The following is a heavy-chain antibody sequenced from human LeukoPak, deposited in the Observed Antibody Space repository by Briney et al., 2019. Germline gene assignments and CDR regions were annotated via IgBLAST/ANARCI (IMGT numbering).Heavy chain of an antibody. Sequence: ASVNVSCKSSAGTFSSYAISWVRQAPGQGLEWMGGIIPIFGTANYAQKFQGRVTITADESTSTAYMELSSLRSEDTAVYYCARVRGVLLAEDWFDPWGQGTLVTVSS. D-gene: IGHD3-10*01. V-gene: IGHV1-69*13. CDR1: AGTFSSYA. CDR2: IIPIFGTA. CDR3: ARVRGVLLAEDWFDP. J-gene: IGHJ5*02.